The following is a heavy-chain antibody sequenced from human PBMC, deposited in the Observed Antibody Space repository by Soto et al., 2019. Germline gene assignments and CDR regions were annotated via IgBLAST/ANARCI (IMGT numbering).Heavy chain of an antibody. CDR3: ANMSPEDWPLDY. D-gene: IGHD3-9*01. Sequence: QITLNESGPTLVTPTQTLTLTCAFSGVSLSTSGVGVGWIRQPPGKALEWLAVIYLDDSKHYSPCLRSRLTITKDTSKNQVVLTMTNMDPMDTGTYYCANMSPEDWPLDYRGQGTLVTVSS. CDR2: IYLDDSK. J-gene: IGHJ4*02. V-gene: IGHV2-5*02. CDR1: GVSLSTSGVG.